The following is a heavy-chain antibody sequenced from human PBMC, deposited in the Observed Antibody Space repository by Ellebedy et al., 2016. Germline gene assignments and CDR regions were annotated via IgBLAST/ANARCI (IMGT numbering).Heavy chain of an antibody. Sequence: SETLSLXCAVSGGFIRGSSYLWAWVRQSPGKGLEWIGSVHYTGSTNYNPSLKSRVTISVDTSKNQFSLKLSSVTAADTAVYYCARGGFGGVIVYYYYGMDVWGQGTTVTVSS. V-gene: IGHV4-39*07. CDR3: ARGGFGGVIVYYYYGMDV. J-gene: IGHJ6*02. CDR2: VHYTGST. CDR1: GGFIRGSSYL. D-gene: IGHD3-16*02.